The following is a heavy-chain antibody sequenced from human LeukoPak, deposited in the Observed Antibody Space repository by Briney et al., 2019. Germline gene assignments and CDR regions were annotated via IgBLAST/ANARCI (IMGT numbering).Heavy chain of an antibody. Sequence: GGSLRLSCGASGFTFDDYAMHWVRQAPGKGLEWVSGISWNSGSIGYADSVKGRFTISRDNAKNSLYLQMNSLRAEDTALYYCAKGLFDAFDIWGQGTMVTVSS. CDR2: ISWNSGSI. V-gene: IGHV3-9*01. CDR3: AKGLFDAFDI. J-gene: IGHJ3*02. CDR1: GFTFDDYA.